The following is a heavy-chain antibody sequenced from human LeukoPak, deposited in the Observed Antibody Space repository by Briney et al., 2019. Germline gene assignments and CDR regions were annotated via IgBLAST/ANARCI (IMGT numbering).Heavy chain of an antibody. CDR1: GFTSSSYT. V-gene: IGHV3-21*01. Sequence: GGSLRLSCAASGFTSSSYTMNWVRQAPGKGLDWVSSISSGSTYVYYADSVKGRFTISRDNAKNTLYLQMNNLRVEDTAIYYCARVNGDYERGGAPDYWGQGTLVTVSS. CDR3: ARVNGDYERGGAPDY. D-gene: IGHD4-17*01. J-gene: IGHJ4*02. CDR2: ISSGSTYV.